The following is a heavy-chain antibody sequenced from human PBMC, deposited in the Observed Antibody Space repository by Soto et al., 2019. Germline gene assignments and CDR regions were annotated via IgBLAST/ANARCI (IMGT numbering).Heavy chain of an antibody. V-gene: IGHV3-23*01. CDR3: AKEGEHSSGWANFDY. Sequence: EVQLLESGGGLVQPGGSLRLSCAASGFTFSSYAMSWVRQAPGKGLEWVSAISGSGVSTYYADSVKGRFTISRDNSKNTLYLQMNSLRAEDTAVYFCAKEGEHSSGWANFDYWGQGTLVTVSS. D-gene: IGHD6-19*01. J-gene: IGHJ4*02. CDR1: GFTFSSYA. CDR2: ISGSGVST.